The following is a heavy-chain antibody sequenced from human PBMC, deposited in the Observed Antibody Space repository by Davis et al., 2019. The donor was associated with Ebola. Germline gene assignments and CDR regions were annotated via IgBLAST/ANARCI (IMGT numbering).Heavy chain of an antibody. CDR1: GFTLSRYA. V-gene: IGHV3-64*02. CDR2: ISSDGGST. Sequence: PGGSLRLSCVGSGFTLSRYAMYWVRQAPGKGLEYVSAISSDGGSTYYADSVKGRFTISRDNSKNTVFLEMNSLRVEDTAVYYCAKESNNAFGNYAFEYWGQGTLVTVSS. CDR3: AKESNNAFGNYAFEY. J-gene: IGHJ4*02. D-gene: IGHD4-11*01.